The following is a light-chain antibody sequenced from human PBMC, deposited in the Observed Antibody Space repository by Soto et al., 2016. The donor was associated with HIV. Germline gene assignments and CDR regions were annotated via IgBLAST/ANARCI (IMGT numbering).Light chain of an antibody. Sequence: DIQLTRSPSFLSASVGDRVTITCRASQGISSYLAWYQQKPGKAPNLLIFAASTLQSGVPLRFSGSGSGTEFTLTIRSLQPEDFATYYCQHRRAFGQGTKLEI. CDR1: QGISSY. V-gene: IGKV1-9*01. CDR2: AAS. CDR3: QHRRA. J-gene: IGKJ2*01.